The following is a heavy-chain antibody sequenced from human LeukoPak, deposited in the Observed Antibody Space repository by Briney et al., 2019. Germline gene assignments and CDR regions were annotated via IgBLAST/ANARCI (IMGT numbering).Heavy chain of an antibody. CDR3: ARDRAVYYDFWSGYSAYYYYYYMDV. Sequence: GGSLRLSCAASGFTFSSYWMSWVRQAPGKGLEWVANIKQDGSEKYYVDSVKGRFTIARDNAKNSLYLQMNRLRAEDTAVYYCARDRAVYYDFWSGYSAYYYYYYMDVWGKGTTVTVSS. D-gene: IGHD3-3*01. V-gene: IGHV3-7*01. J-gene: IGHJ6*03. CDR2: IKQDGSEK. CDR1: GFTFSSYW.